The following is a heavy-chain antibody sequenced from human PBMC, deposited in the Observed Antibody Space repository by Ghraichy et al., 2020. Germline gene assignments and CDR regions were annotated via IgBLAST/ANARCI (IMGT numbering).Heavy chain of an antibody. CDR3: GRTGSGIFNYFDN. Sequence: SETLSLTCTVSGGSISSGNYYWGWIRQPPGKGLEWIANIFYIGSTYYNPSLQSRVTISVDTSKNQFSLNLRSGTAADTAVYYCGRTGSGIFNYFDNWGQGALVTVSS. D-gene: IGHD3-10*01. CDR1: GGSISSGNYY. J-gene: IGHJ4*02. V-gene: IGHV4-39*01. CDR2: IFYIGST.